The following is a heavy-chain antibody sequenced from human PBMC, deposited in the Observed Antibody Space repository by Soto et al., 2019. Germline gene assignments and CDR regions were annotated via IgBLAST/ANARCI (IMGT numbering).Heavy chain of an antibody. J-gene: IGHJ4*02. Sequence: GGSLRLSCAASGFTFSSYAMSWVRQAPGKGLEWVSSISVTSGGYKYYADSVKGRFTISRDEAENSLDLQMNSLRAEATAIYYCGRQHTLDYCGQGTFVTVSS. D-gene: IGHD2-21*01. CDR2: ISVTSGGYK. CDR3: GRQHTLDY. CDR1: GFTFSSYA. V-gene: IGHV3-21*01.